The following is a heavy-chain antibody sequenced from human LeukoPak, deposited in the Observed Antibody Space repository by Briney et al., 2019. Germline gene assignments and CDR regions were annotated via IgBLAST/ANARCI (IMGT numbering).Heavy chain of an antibody. CDR1: GGSISSSRSY. V-gene: IGHV4-39*07. Sequence: SETLSLTCSVSGGSISSSRSYRGWIRQTPGKGLEWVGSIYYNGDTYYNPSFKSRVSMSVDTAKNQISLILTSVTAADTAVYYCSREGYSCPNWFDTWGQGTLVTVSS. CDR3: SREGYSCPNWFDT. D-gene: IGHD4-11*01. CDR2: IYYNGDT. J-gene: IGHJ5*02.